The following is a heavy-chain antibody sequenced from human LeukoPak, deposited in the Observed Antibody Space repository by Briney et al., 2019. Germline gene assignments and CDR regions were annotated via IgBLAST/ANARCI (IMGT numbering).Heavy chain of an antibody. CDR2: ISRTSAYI. Sequence: GESLRLSCAASGFTFSSYAMKWVRQAPGKGLEWVSAISRTSAYIYYSDSVKGRFTISRDNAKNSVYLQIDSLRAEDTAVYYCARDERRYCSDSSCYPGDYWGQGTLVTVSS. J-gene: IGHJ4*02. D-gene: IGHD6-6*01. CDR3: ARDERRYCSDSSCYPGDY. V-gene: IGHV3-21*01. CDR1: GFTFSSYA.